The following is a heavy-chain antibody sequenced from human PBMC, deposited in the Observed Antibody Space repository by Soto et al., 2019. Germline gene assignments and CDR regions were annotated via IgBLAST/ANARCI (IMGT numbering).Heavy chain of an antibody. D-gene: IGHD5-18*01. Sequence: PSETLSLTCTVSGGSISSGDYYWSWIRQPPGKGLEWIGYIYYSGSTYYNPSLKSRVTISVDTSKNQFSLKLSSVTAADTAVYYCARDRRYSYGFEFDYWGQGTLVTSPQ. V-gene: IGHV4-30-4*01. CDR3: ARDRRYSYGFEFDY. CDR1: GGSISSGDYY. CDR2: IYYSGST. J-gene: IGHJ4*02.